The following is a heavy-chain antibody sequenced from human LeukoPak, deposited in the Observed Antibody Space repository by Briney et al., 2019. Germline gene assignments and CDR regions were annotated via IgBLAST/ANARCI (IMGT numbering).Heavy chain of an antibody. J-gene: IGHJ5*02. CDR1: GFTFSSYS. D-gene: IGHD6-13*01. V-gene: IGHV3-21*01. Sequence: GGSLRLSCAASGFTFSSYSMSWVRQAPGKGLEGVSSISSSSSYIYYADSVKGRFTISRDNAKNSLYLQMNSLRAEDTAVYYCARWSIAAAGTAWGQGTLVTVSS. CDR2: ISSSSSYI. CDR3: ARWSIAAAGTA.